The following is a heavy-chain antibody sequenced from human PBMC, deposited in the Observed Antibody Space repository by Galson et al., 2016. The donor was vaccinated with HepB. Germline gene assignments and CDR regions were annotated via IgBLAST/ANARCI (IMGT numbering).Heavy chain of an antibody. CDR3: ARDVGYSSVWYLDS. CDR1: GYTFSSFG. CDR2: ISAYNGDT. J-gene: IGHJ4*02. V-gene: IGHV1-18*01. D-gene: IGHD6-19*01. Sequence: SVKVSCKASGYTFSSFGISWVRQAPGQGLEWMGRISAYNGDTNYAQNLQGRVTMTTDTSTSTAYMELRSLRSDDTAVYYCARDVGYSSVWYLDSWGQGTLVTVSS.